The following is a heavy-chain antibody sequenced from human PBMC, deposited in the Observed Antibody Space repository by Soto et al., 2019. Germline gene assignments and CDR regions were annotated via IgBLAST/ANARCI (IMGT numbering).Heavy chain of an antibody. CDR3: AKGDNLGPKTGYAFDP. D-gene: IGHD5-12*01. Sequence: SQTLSLTCVISGDSVSNNTASWNWIRQSPSRGLEWLGRTYFRSKWYNDYAVSVKSRIIINPDTSNNQFSLQLNSVTPEDTAVYFCAKGDNLGPKTGYAFDPWGQGIMVTVS. CDR1: GDSVSNNTAS. CDR2: TYFRSKWYN. J-gene: IGHJ5*02. V-gene: IGHV6-1*01.